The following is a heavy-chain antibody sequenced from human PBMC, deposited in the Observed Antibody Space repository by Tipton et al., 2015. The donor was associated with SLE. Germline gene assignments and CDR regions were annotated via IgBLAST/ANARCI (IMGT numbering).Heavy chain of an antibody. CDR3: ARGGDFDF. D-gene: IGHD3-16*01. CDR2: MNPDNGDT. Sequence: QVQLVQSGPEVKKPGASVKVSCKASGYIFASYDINWVRQATGQGLEWMGWMNPDNGDTGYAQKFQGRVTMTRSSSISTAYMELSSLNSEDTAVYYCARGGDFDFWSQGTLVTVSS. CDR1: GYIFASYD. V-gene: IGHV1-8*01. J-gene: IGHJ4*02.